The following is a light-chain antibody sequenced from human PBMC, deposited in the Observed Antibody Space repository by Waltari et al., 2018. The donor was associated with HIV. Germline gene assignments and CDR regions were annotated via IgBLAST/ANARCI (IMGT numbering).Light chain of an antibody. CDR3: QQRTNWPPYS. V-gene: IGKV3-11*01. CDR2: DAS. CDR1: QIVGSY. J-gene: IGKJ2*03. Sequence: EIVLTQSPATLSLSPGERATLSCRASQIVGSYLAWYQQKPGQAPRLLIYDASNRATGIPARFSGSGSGTDFTLTISSLEPEDFAVYYCQQRTNWPPYSFGQGTKLEIK.